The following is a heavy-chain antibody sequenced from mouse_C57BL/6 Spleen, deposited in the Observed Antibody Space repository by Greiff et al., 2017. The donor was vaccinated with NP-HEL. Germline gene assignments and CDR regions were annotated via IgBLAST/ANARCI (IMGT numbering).Heavy chain of an antibody. CDR3: ARSYGSSFYWYFDV. J-gene: IGHJ1*03. Sequence: VHLVESGAELARPGASVKLSCKASGYTFTSYGISWVKQRTGQGLEWIGEIYPRSGNTYYNEKFKGKATLTADKSSSTAYMGLRSLTSEDSAVYFCARSYGSSFYWYFDVWGTGTTVTVSS. CDR1: GYTFTSYG. CDR2: IYPRSGNT. V-gene: IGHV1-81*01. D-gene: IGHD1-1*01.